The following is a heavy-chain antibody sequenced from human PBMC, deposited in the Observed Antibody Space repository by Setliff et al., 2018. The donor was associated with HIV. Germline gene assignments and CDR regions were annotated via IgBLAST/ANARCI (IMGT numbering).Heavy chain of an antibody. V-gene: IGHV4-4*08. CDR2: IYTSGST. Sequence: SETLSLTCTVSGGSISTYFWTWIRQPPGKGLEWIGYIYTSGSTNYNPSLKSRVTISVDTSKNQFSLKQSSVTAADTAVYYCARGSFIGDYYYFDYWGQGTLVTVSS. CDR1: GGSISTYF. D-gene: IGHD3-10*01. CDR3: ARGSFIGDYYYFDY. J-gene: IGHJ4*02.